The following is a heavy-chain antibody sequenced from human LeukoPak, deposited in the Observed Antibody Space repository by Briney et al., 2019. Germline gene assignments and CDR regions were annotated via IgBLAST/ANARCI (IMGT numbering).Heavy chain of an antibody. Sequence: GASVKVSCKASGYTFTSYDINWVRQATGQGLEWMGWMNPNSGNTGYAQKFQGRVTMTRNTSISTAYMELSSLRSEDTAVYYCARGQGYYDSSGYPNVENWFDPWGQGTLVTVSS. V-gene: IGHV1-8*01. CDR1: GYTFTSYD. CDR2: MNPNSGNT. D-gene: IGHD3-22*01. CDR3: ARGQGYYDSSGYPNVENWFDP. J-gene: IGHJ5*02.